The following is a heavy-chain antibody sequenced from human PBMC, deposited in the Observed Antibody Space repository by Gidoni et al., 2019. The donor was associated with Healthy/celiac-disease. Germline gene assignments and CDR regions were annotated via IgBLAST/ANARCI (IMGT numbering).Heavy chain of an antibody. Sequence: QLQLQESGQGLVRPSETLSLTCTVSGGSISRSSYYWGWFRQPPGQVLEWIGSIYYSGSTYYNPSLKSRVTISVDTSKNQFSLKLSSVTAADTAVYYCARLMIVVVPAAFDIWGQGTMVTVSS. J-gene: IGHJ3*02. V-gene: IGHV4-39*01. CDR2: IYYSGST. CDR3: ARLMIVVVPAAFDI. CDR1: GGSISRSSYY. D-gene: IGHD3-22*01.